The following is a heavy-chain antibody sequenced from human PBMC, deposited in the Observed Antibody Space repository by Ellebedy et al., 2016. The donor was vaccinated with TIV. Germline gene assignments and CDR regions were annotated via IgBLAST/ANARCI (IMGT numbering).Heavy chain of an antibody. J-gene: IGHJ3*02. CDR3: ARAPGYSSSWYWGAFDI. D-gene: IGHD6-13*01. CDR1: GGTFSSYA. Sequence: AASVKVSCKASGGTFSSYAISWVRQAPGQGLEWMGGIIPIFGTANYAQKFQGIVTITADESTSTAYMELSSLRSEDTAVYYCARAPGYSSSWYWGAFDIWGQGTMVTVSS. CDR2: IIPIFGTA. V-gene: IGHV1-69*13.